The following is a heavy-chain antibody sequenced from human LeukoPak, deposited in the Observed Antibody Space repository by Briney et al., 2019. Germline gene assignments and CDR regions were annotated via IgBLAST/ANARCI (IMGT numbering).Heavy chain of an antibody. J-gene: IGHJ4*02. CDR2: IIPIFGTA. D-gene: IGHD2-15*01. Sequence: SVKVSCTASGGTFNSYAISWVRQAPGQGLEWMGGIIPIFGTANYAQKFQGRVTITADKSTSTAYMELSSLRSEDTAVYYCASAELGYWSGGSCPRFDYWGQGTLVTVSS. CDR1: GGTFNSYA. CDR3: ASAELGYWSGGSCPRFDY. V-gene: IGHV1-69*06.